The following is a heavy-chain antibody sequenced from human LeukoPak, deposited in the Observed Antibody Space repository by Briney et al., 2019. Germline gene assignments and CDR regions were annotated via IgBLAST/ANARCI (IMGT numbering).Heavy chain of an antibody. J-gene: IGHJ6*03. CDR2: IYTSGST. CDR1: GGSISSYH. V-gene: IGHV4-4*07. CDR3: ARGYCSSTSCPCYYYYMDV. D-gene: IGHD2-2*01. Sequence: SETLSLTCTVSGGSISSYHWSWIRQPAGKGLEWIGRIYTSGSTNYNPSLKSRVTMSVDTSKNQFSLKLSSVTAADTAVYYCARGYCSSTSCPCYYYYMDVWGKGTTVTVSS.